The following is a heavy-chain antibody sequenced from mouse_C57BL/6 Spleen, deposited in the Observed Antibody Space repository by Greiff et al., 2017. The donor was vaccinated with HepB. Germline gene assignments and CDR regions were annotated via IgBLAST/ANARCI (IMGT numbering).Heavy chain of an antibody. CDR1: GYTFTDYE. D-gene: IGHD2-10*02. CDR3: TREYGSWFAY. V-gene: IGHV1-15*01. CDR2: IDPETGGT. Sequence: QVHVKQSGAELVRPGASVTLSCKASGYTFTDYEMHWVKQTPVHGLEWIGAIDPETGGTAYNQKFKGKAILTADKSSSTAYMELRSLTSEDSAVYYCTREYGSWFAYWGQGTLVTVSA. J-gene: IGHJ3*01.